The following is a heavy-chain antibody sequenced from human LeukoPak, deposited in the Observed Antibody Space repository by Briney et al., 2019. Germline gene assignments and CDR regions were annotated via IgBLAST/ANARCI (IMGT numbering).Heavy chain of an antibody. Sequence: SVKVSCKASGGTISSYAMSWVRQPPGQGLEWMGRIIPIFGTANYAQKFQGRGTITADKSTSTAYMELSSRGSEDTAVYYCTLLGGANKTYYCDYWGQGTLVTVSS. V-gene: IGHV1-69*06. D-gene: IGHD3-16*01. J-gene: IGHJ4*02. CDR1: GGTISSYA. CDR2: IIPIFGTA. CDR3: TLLGGANKTYYCDY.